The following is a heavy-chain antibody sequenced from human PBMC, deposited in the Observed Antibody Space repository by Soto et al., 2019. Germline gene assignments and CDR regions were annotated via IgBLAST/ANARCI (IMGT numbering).Heavy chain of an antibody. CDR2: ISYDGSNK. V-gene: IGHV3-30*18. J-gene: IGHJ3*02. D-gene: IGHD5-18*01. Sequence: GGSLRLSCAASGFTFSSYGMHWVRQAPGKGLEWVAVISYDGSNKYYADSVKGRFTISRDNSKNTLYLQMNSLRADDTAVYYCAKDRIQLWTDAFDIWGQGTMVTVSS. CDR1: GFTFSSYG. CDR3: AKDRIQLWTDAFDI.